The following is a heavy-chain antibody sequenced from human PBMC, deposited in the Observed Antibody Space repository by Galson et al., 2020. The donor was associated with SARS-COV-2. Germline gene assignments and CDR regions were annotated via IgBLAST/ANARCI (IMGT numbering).Heavy chain of an antibody. D-gene: IGHD3-3*01. Sequence: SETLSLTCTVSGGSISSGRYYWSWIRQPAATGLEWIGRIYANGGTNYNPSLKSRVAISVDTSKNQFSLNLKSVTAADTAVYYCARESRLDLYFDYWGQGALVTVSS. CDR1: GGSISSGRYY. V-gene: IGHV4-61*02. J-gene: IGHJ4*02. CDR2: IYANGGT. CDR3: ARESRLDLYFDY.